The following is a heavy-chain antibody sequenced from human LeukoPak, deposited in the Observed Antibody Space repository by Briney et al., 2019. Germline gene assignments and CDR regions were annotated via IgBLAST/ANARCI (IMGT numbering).Heavy chain of an antibody. CDR1: GFKFSAHA. CDR2: VWHDGSNK. J-gene: IGHJ2*01. CDR3: ARVDAIAAALFDF. Sequence: GGSLRIFCAASGFKFSAHAMHWFRRDPGKGLEWVALVWHDGSNKYYADSVKGRFSISRDNSKNTLYLQMNSLRIDDTAVYYCARVDAIAAALFDFWGRGILVTVSS. V-gene: IGHV3-33*01. D-gene: IGHD6-25*01.